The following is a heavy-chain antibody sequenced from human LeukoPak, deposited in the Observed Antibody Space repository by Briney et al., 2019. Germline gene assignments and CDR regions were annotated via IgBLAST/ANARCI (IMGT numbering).Heavy chain of an antibody. V-gene: IGHV4-38-2*02. J-gene: IGHJ4*02. D-gene: IGHD2-2*01. Sequence: SETLSLTCTVSGGSISSYYWGWIRQPPGKGLEWIGSIYHSGSTYYNPSLKSRVTISVDTSKNQFSLKLGSVTAADTAVYYCARQYGTRYYFDYWGQGTLVTVSS. CDR3: ARQYGTRYYFDY. CDR2: IYHSGST. CDR1: GGSISSYY.